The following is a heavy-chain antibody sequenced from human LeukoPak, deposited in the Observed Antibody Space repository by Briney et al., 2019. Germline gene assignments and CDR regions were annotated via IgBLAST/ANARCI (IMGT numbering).Heavy chain of an antibody. D-gene: IGHD3-22*01. CDR1: GGTFSSYA. J-gene: IGHJ4*02. CDR2: IIPNFGTA. CDR3: ARKHPDYYDSSGYYFDY. Sequence: SVKVSCKASGGTFSSYAISWVRQAPGQGLEWMGGIIPNFGTANYAQKFQGRVTITADESTSTAYMELSSLRSEDTAVYYCARKHPDYYDSSGYYFDYWGQGTLVTVSS. V-gene: IGHV1-69*13.